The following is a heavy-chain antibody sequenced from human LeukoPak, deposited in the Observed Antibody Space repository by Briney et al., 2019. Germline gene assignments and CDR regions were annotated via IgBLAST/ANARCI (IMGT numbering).Heavy chain of an antibody. J-gene: IGHJ5*02. Sequence: ASVKVSCKDSGYTFTSYGISWVRQAPGQGLEWMGWISAYNGNTNYAQKLQGRVTMTTDTSTSTAYMELRSLRSDDTAVYYCARSGYNSSWYGNYDGFDPWGQGTLVTVSS. CDR1: GYTFTSYG. D-gene: IGHD6-13*01. CDR2: ISAYNGNT. CDR3: ARSGYNSSWYGNYDGFDP. V-gene: IGHV1-18*01.